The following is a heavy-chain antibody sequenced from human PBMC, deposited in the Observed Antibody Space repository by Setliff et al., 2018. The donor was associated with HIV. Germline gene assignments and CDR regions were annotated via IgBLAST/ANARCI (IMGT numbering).Heavy chain of an antibody. V-gene: IGHV4-59*01. J-gene: IGHJ4*02. D-gene: IGHD4-17*01. Sequence: TSETLSLTCTVSGGSIKSYYWSWIRQAPGKGLEWIGYIYYNGNTNYNPSLKSRITISVDTSKNQFSLKLTSVTAADTAVYYCAREIYGGNSRPCDYWGQGTLVTVS. CDR1: GGSIKSYY. CDR3: AREIYGGNSRPCDY. CDR2: IYYNGNT.